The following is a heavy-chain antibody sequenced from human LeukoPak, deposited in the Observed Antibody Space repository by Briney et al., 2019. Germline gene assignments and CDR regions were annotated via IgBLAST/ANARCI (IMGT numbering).Heavy chain of an antibody. CDR2: ISAYNSNT. CDR1: GDTFTSYG. Sequence: AAVPVTFKSSGDTFTSYGFSWVRQAPAQGLEWMGWISAYNSNTNYAQKLQGRATMTTDTSTSTAYMELRSLTSDDTAVYYCARDRERVVATMGYYWGQGTLVTVSS. D-gene: IGHD5-12*01. CDR3: ARDRERVVATMGYY. J-gene: IGHJ4*02. V-gene: IGHV1-18*01.